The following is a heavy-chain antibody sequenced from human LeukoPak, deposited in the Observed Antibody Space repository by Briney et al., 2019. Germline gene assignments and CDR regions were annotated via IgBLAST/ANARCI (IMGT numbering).Heavy chain of an antibody. V-gene: IGHV1-3*03. CDR1: GYTFTSYA. J-gene: IGHJ4*02. CDR2: IKAVNGDT. Sequence: VASVKVSCKASGYTFTSYAMHWVRQAPGQRLEWMGWIKAVNGDTKYSQEFQGRVTITRDTSATTVYMELSSLKYEDMAVYYCARVAGTLFDYWGQGTLVTVSS. CDR3: ARVAGTLFDY. D-gene: IGHD6-19*01.